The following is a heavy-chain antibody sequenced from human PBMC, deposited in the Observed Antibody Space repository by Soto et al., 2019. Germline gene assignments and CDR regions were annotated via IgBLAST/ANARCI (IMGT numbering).Heavy chain of an antibody. D-gene: IGHD2-2*02. CDR3: ARVRGYRYYYGMDV. CDR1: GYTFTSYD. J-gene: IGHJ6*02. CDR2: MNPNSGNT. V-gene: IGHV1-8*01. Sequence: ASVKVSCKASGYTFTSYDINWERQATGQGLEWMGWMNPNSGNTGYAQKFQGRVTMTRNTSISTAYMELSSLRSEDTAVYYCARVRGYRYYYGMDVWGQGTTVTVSS.